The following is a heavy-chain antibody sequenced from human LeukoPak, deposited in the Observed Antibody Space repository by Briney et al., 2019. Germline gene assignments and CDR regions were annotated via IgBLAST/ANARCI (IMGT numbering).Heavy chain of an antibody. V-gene: IGHV3-23*01. D-gene: IGHD5-24*01. CDR1: GISLSNYG. CDR3: ARGRDGYSDY. CDR2: ISERGGST. Sequence: GGSLRLSCVVSGISLSNYGMTWVRQAPGKVLEWVSYISERGGSTTYADSVKGRFTISRDNAKNTLYLQMNSLRAEDTAVYYCARGRDGYSDYWGQGTLVTVSS. J-gene: IGHJ4*02.